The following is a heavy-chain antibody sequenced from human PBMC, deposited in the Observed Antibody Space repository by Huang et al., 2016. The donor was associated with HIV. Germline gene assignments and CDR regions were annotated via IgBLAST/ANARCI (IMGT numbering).Heavy chain of an antibody. Sequence: EVQLVESGGGLVQPGGSLRLSCVASGFTFSSYWMSWVRQAPGKGLEWVAKIKQDGSEKYYVDSVKGRFTISRDNAKNSLYLQMNSLRAEDTAVYYCARGGTYSGWWQDYWGQGTLVTVSS. CDR3: ARGGTYSGWWQDY. CDR2: IKQDGSEK. V-gene: IGHV3-7*01. J-gene: IGHJ4*02. D-gene: IGHD6-19*01. CDR1: GFTFSSYW.